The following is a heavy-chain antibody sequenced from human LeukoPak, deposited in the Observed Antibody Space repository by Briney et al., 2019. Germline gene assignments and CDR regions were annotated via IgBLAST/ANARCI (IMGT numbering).Heavy chain of an antibody. CDR3: ARGGYQLLYGYFQH. D-gene: IGHD2-2*02. V-gene: IGHV3-64*01. Sequence: PPGGSLRLSCAASGFTFSSYAMHWVRQAPGKGLEYVSAISSNGGSTYYANSVKGRFTISRDNSKNTLYLQMGSLRAEDMAVYYCARGGYQLLYGYFQHWGQGTLVTVSS. CDR1: GFTFSSYA. CDR2: ISSNGGST. J-gene: IGHJ1*01.